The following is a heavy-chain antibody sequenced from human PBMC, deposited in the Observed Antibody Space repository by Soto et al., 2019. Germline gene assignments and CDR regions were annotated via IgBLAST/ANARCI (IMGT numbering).Heavy chain of an antibody. J-gene: IGHJ4*02. CDR3: ARGWGGTAAAGTRLDF. CDR1: GYTFTKYA. D-gene: IGHD6-13*01. CDR2: INAGNGNT. Sequence: ASVKVSCKASGYTFTKYAMHWVRQAPGQRLEWMGWINAGNGNTEYSQKFQGRVTITRDTSASTAYMELSSLRCEDTGVYYCARGWGGTAAAGTRLDFWGQGRLVTVSS. V-gene: IGHV1-3*01.